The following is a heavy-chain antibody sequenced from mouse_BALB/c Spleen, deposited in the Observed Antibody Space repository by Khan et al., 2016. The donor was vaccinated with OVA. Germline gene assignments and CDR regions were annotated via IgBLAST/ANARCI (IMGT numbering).Heavy chain of an antibody. V-gene: IGHV1S135*01. D-gene: IGHD2-2*01. J-gene: IGHJ3*01. CDR1: GYSFTNYY. CDR2: IDPFSGGT. Sequence: VQLKQSGPELMKPGASVKISCKASGYSFTNYYIHWVIQSPGKSLEWIGYIDPFSGGTTYNQKFKDKATLTVDTSSSTAYIHLSNLTAEDSAVYYCTGHGYVAWFAYWGQGTLVTVSA. CDR3: TGHGYVAWFAY.